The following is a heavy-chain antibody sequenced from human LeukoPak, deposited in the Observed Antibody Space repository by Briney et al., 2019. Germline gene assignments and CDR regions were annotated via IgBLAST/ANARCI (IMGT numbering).Heavy chain of an antibody. D-gene: IGHD3-3*01. J-gene: IGHJ4*02. CDR1: GYTFSTYF. Sequence: ASVKVSCKASGYTFSTYFVHWVRQAPGQGLEWMGIINPTVGSTSYAQKFQGRVTMTRDTSTSTVYMELSSLRSEDTAVYYCARGGYDFSTGHYPDNWGQGTLVTVSS. CDR2: INPTVGST. V-gene: IGHV1-46*01. CDR3: ARGGYDFSTGHYPDN.